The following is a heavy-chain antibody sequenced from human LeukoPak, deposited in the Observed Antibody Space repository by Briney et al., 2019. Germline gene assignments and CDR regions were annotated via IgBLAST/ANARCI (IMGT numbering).Heavy chain of an antibody. D-gene: IGHD1-26*01. V-gene: IGHV3-30*02. CDR2: IRYDGNNK. CDR1: EFTFSDYG. Sequence: GGSLRLSCAASEFTFSDYGMHWVRQAPGKGLEWVTFIRYDGNNKYYADSVKGRFTISRDNSKNTLYLQMNSLRPEDTAVYHCAKEYSGSFEYWGQGTLVTVSS. J-gene: IGHJ4*02. CDR3: AKEYSGSFEY.